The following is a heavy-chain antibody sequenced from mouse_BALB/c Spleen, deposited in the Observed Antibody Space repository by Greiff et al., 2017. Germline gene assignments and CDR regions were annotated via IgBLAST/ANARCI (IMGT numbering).Heavy chain of an antibody. CDR1: GYTFTSYT. D-gene: IGHD2-3*01. J-gene: IGHJ3*01. Sequence: QVQLQQSGAELARPGASVKMSCKASGYTFTSYTMHWVKQRPGQGLEWIGYINPSSGYTNYNQKFKDKATLTADKSSSTAYMQLSSLTSEDSAVYYCAREGLLPWFAYWGQGTLVTVSA. CDR3: AREGLLPWFAY. CDR2: INPSSGYT. V-gene: IGHV1-4*01.